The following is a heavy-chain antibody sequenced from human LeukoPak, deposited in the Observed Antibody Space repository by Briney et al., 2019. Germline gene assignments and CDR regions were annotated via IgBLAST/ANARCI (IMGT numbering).Heavy chain of an antibody. CDR3: TTAGGYSGYVDFDY. CDR1: GFTFSNAW. Sequence: PGGSLRLSCAASGFTFSNAWMSWVRQAPGKGLEWVGRIKSKTDGGTTDYAAPVKGRFTISRDDSKNTLYLQMNSLKTEDTAVYYCTTAGGYSGYVDFDYWGQGTLVTVSS. CDR2: IKSKTDGGTT. D-gene: IGHD5-12*01. V-gene: IGHV3-15*01. J-gene: IGHJ4*02.